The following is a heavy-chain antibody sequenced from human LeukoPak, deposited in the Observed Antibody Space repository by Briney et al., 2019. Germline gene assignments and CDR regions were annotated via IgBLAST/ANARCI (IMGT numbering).Heavy chain of an antibody. V-gene: IGHV4-59*12. CDR1: GGPISGYY. D-gene: IGHD6-19*01. CDR2: IYYSGST. J-gene: IGHJ4*02. CDR3: ARDLRGGWYYFDY. Sequence: SETLSLTCTVSGGPISGYYWSWIGQPPGKGLEWIGYIYYSGSTNYNPSLESRVTISVDTSNNQFSLRLTSVTAADTAVYYCARDLRGGWYYFDYWGQGTLVTVSS.